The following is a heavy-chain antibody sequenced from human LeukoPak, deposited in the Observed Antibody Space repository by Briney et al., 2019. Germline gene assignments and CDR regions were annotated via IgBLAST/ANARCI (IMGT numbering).Heavy chain of an antibody. CDR3: ARATPIYDYGGGGAFDI. CDR1: GGSFSGYY. D-gene: IGHD4-23*01. J-gene: IGHJ3*02. CDR2: INHSGST. V-gene: IGHV4-34*01. Sequence: SETLSLTCAVYGGSFSGYYWSWIRQPPGKGLEWIGEINHSGSTNYNPSLKSRVTISVDTSKNQFSLKLSSVTAADTAVYYCARATPIYDYGGGGAFDIWGQGTMVTVSS.